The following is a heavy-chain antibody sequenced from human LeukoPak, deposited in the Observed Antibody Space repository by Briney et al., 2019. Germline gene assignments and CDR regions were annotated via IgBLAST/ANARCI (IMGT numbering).Heavy chain of an antibody. D-gene: IGHD6-19*01. CDR1: GGTFSSYA. CDR3: ARGKVAVYYFDY. V-gene: IGHV1-69*04. J-gene: IGHJ4*02. CDR2: IIPILGIA. Sequence: ASVKVSCKASGGTFSSYAISWVRQAPGQGLEWMGRIIPILGIANYAQKFQGRVTITADKSTSTAYMELSSLRSEDTAVYYCARGKVAVYYFDYWGQGTLVTVSS.